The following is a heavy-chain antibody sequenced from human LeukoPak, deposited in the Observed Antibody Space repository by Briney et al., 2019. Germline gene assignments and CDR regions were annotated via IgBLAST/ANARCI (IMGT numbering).Heavy chain of an antibody. J-gene: IGHJ6*02. CDR2: VNRDGSET. V-gene: IGHV3-7*03. CDR3: ARNNGMDV. CDR1: GFALSSHW. Sequence: GGSRRLSCAASGFALSSHWMTWVRQVPGRGPEWVANVNRDGSETYYLDSVKGRFTISKDNAKNSLYLQMNSLRAEDTALYHCARNNGMDVWGQGTTVIVSS.